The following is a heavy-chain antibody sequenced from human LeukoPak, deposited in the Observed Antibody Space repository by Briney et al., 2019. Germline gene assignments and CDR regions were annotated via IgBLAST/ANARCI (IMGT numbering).Heavy chain of an antibody. Sequence: SQTLSLTFAISGDSVSNNSAAWNWLRQSPSRGLEWLGSTYYRSKWYNDYAVSVKSRITINPDTSKNQFSLQLNSVTPEDTAVYYCARERDIVVVPAATNWFDPWGQGTLVTVSS. D-gene: IGHD2-2*01. V-gene: IGHV6-1*01. CDR1: GDSVSNNSAA. CDR3: ARERDIVVVPAATNWFDP. J-gene: IGHJ5*02. CDR2: TYYRSKWYN.